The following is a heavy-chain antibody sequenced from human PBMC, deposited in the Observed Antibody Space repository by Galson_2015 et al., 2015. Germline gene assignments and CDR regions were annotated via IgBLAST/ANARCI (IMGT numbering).Heavy chain of an antibody. CDR1: GFTFSSFW. D-gene: IGHD1-14*01. Sequence: SLRLSCAASGFTFSSFWMYWVRQAPGKGLVCVSYINNDGSDTTYAYSVKGRFTISRDNAKNTLYLQMHSLRAEDTAVYHCARGGSDHALDVWGQGTTVTVSS. V-gene: IGHV3-74*01. J-gene: IGHJ6*02. CDR3: ARGGSDHALDV. CDR2: INNDGSDT.